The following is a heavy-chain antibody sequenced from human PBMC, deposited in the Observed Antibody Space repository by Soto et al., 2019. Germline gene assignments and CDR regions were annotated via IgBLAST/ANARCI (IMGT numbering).Heavy chain of an antibody. V-gene: IGHV3-74*01. CDR3: VRSSFGCFDY. D-gene: IGHD3-16*01. Sequence: EVQLLESGGGLVQPGGTLTLSCVASGFTLSHYWMHWVRQVPGRGLVWVARLNYDGSETHYADSVRGRFAISRDNAKNTVYLQMSNLRAEDTAIYYCVRSSFGCFDYWGRGTLVTVSS. CDR1: GFTLSHYW. J-gene: IGHJ4*02. CDR2: LNYDGSET.